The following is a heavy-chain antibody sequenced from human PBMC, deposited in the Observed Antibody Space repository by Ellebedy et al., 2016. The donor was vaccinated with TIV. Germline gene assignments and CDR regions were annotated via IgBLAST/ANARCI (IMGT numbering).Heavy chain of an antibody. V-gene: IGHV4-34*01. CDR1: GGSFSGYY. D-gene: IGHD1-1*01. Sequence: SETLSLTXAVYGGSFSGYYWSWIRQPPGKGLEWIGEINHSGSTNYNPSLKSRVTISVDTSKNQFSLKLSSVTAADTAVYYCARVPGGYYMDVWGKGTTVTVSS. CDR2: INHSGST. J-gene: IGHJ6*03. CDR3: ARVPGGYYMDV.